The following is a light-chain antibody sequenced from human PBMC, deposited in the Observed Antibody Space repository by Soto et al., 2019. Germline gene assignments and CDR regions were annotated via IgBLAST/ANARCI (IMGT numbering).Light chain of an antibody. Sequence: QSALTQPASVSGYPGQSITISCSGTSSDVATNNYVSWYQQHPGKAPKLLIYEVKNRPSEISNRFSGSKSGNTASLTISGLQADDEADYYCSSYTISSPFVFGAGTKVTVL. V-gene: IGLV2-14*01. CDR1: SSDVATNNY. CDR3: SSYTISSPFV. J-gene: IGLJ1*01. CDR2: EVK.